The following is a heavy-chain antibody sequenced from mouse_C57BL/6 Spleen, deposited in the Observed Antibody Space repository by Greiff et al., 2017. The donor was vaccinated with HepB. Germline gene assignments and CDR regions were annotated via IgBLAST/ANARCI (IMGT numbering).Heavy chain of an antibody. J-gene: IGHJ3*01. D-gene: IGHD2-4*01. CDR1: GYTFTDYE. CDR3: TREDDYDKNFAY. CDR2: IDPETGGT. V-gene: IGHV1-15*01. Sequence: QVQLQQSGAELVRPGASVTLSRKASGYTFTDYEMHWVKQTPVHGLEWIGAIDPETGGTAYNQKFKGKAILTADKSSSTAYMELRSLTSEDSAVYYCTREDDYDKNFAYWGQGTLVTVSA.